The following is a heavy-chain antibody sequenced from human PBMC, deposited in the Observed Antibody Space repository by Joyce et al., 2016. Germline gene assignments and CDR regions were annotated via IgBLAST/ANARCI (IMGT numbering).Heavy chain of an antibody. V-gene: IGHV1-8*01. D-gene: IGHD6-25*01. CDR2: MNPDSGNT. CDR3: ARNPPHTGYFDP. Sequence: QVQLVQSGAEVKKPGASVKVSCKASGYTLTNYANNWVRQAPGQGLEWMGWMNPDSGNTGYAQKFQGRVSLTRNTAITTAYMELYSLTSEDTAVYYCARNPPHTGYFDPWGQGTLVTVSS. CDR1: GYTLTNYA. J-gene: IGHJ5*02.